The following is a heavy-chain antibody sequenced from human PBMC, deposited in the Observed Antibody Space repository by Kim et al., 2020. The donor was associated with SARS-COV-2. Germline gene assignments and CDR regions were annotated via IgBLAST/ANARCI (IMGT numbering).Heavy chain of an antibody. Sequence: VDSMKGRFTISRDNYKNTLYLQMNSLRAEDTAVYYCAKERYSSGWYEDNWGQGTLVTVSS. V-gene: IGHV3-23*01. CDR3: AKERYSSGWYEDN. J-gene: IGHJ4*02. D-gene: IGHD6-19*01.